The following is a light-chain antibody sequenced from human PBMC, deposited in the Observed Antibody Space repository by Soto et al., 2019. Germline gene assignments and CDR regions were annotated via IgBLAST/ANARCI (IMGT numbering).Light chain of an antibody. V-gene: IGKV1-5*03. CDR2: KAS. CDR1: QSISRW. CDR3: QKYNSAPPLT. Sequence: ESQMTQSPSTLSASVVERVNINCRASQSISRWLAWYQQKPGKVPKLLIYKASGLNSGVPSRFSGSGSGTEFILTIRSLQPDDVATYYCQKYNSAPPLTFGGGPTVDIK. J-gene: IGKJ4*01.